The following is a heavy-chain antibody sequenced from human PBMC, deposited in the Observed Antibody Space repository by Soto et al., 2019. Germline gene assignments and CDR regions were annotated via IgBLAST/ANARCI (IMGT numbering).Heavy chain of an antibody. J-gene: IGHJ5*02. CDR2: IIPILGIA. CDR1: GGTFSSYT. D-gene: IGHD2-2*01. V-gene: IGHV1-69*02. Sequence: QVQLVQSGAEVKKPGSSVKVSCKASGGTFSSYTISWVRQAPGQGLEWMGRIIPILGIANYAQKFQGRVTITADKSTSTAYMELSSLRPEDTAVYYCARVVPAARYNWFDPWGQGTLVTVSS. CDR3: ARVVPAARYNWFDP.